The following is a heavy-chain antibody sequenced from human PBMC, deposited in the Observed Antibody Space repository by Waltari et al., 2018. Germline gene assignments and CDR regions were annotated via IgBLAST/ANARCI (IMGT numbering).Heavy chain of an antibody. V-gene: IGHV3-48*03. D-gene: IGHD1-26*01. CDR3: ATSIVGSLDY. Sequence: EVKLVESGGGLVQPGGSLRLSCAASGFPFSHYDFNWVRQAPGKGLEWVSYISSSGRTIDYADSVKGRLTMSRDDAKNSVYLQMHSLRAEDTAVYYCATSIVGSLDYWGQGNLVTVSS. J-gene: IGHJ4*02. CDR2: ISSSGRTI. CDR1: GFPFSHYD.